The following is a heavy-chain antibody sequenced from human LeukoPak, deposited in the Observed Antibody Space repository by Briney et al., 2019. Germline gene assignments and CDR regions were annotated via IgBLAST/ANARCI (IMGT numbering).Heavy chain of an antibody. CDR1: GFTFSSYA. D-gene: IGHD3-3*01. CDR3: ARDPTIFGVVIIYYFDY. V-gene: IGHV3-30*01. CDR2: ISYDGSNK. J-gene: IGHJ4*02. Sequence: GSLRLSCAASGFTFSSYAMHWVRQAPGKGLEWVAVISYDGSNKYYADSVKGRFTISRDNSKNTLYLQMNSLRAEDTAVYYCARDPTIFGVVIIYYFDYGGQGTLVTVSS.